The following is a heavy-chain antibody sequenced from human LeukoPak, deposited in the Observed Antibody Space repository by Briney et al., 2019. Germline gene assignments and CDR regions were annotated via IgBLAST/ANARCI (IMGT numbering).Heavy chain of an antibody. Sequence: GASVKVSCKASGYTFTGYYMHWVRQAPGQGLEWMGWVNPNSGGTDYAQKFQGRVTMTRDTSISTAYMELSRLRSDDTAVYYCARGDIRSGYSYMDVWGKGTTVTVSS. J-gene: IGHJ6*03. CDR2: VNPNSGGT. CDR3: ARGDIRSGYSYMDV. D-gene: IGHD2-15*01. CDR1: GYTFTGYY. V-gene: IGHV1-2*02.